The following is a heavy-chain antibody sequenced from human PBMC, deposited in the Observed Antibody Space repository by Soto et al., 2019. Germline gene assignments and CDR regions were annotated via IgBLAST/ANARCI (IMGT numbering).Heavy chain of an antibody. CDR2: ISSSGDAI. Sequence: EVQLVESGGDLVQPGGSLRLSCAASGFIFSDYTMTWVRQAPGRGLEFVSHISSSGDAIFYAESVKGRFTVSRDNAKNSLYLQMNMLRDDDTAVYFCARDHGVSTWFVGVYYFFGMHVWGQGAAVTVSS. J-gene: IGHJ6*02. CDR1: GFIFSDYT. V-gene: IGHV3-48*02. D-gene: IGHD6-13*01. CDR3: ARDHGVSTWFVGVYYFFGMHV.